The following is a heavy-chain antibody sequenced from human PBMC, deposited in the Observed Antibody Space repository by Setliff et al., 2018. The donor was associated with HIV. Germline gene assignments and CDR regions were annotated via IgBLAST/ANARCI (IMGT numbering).Heavy chain of an antibody. Sequence: ASETLSLTCAVYGGSFSGYYWSWIRQPPGKGLEWIGEIIHSGSTNYNPSPKSRVTISVDTSKNQFSLKLSSVTAADTAVYYCARGVYSSGWYLLTRLDPWGQGVLVTVSS. D-gene: IGHD6-19*01. V-gene: IGHV4-34*01. CDR3: ARGVYSSGWYLLTRLDP. J-gene: IGHJ5*02. CDR2: IIHSGST. CDR1: GGSFSGYY.